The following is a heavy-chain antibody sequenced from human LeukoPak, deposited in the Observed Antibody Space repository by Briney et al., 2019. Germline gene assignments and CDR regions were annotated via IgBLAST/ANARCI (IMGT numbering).Heavy chain of an antibody. D-gene: IGHD4-23*01. Sequence: ASVKVSCKASGYTFTSYFIHWVRQAPGQGLEWMGIINPSGGSTNYAPKFQGRVTMTRDTSTSTVYMELSSLRSEDTAVYYCATAKFGGNSYFDYWGQGTLVTVSS. CDR1: GYTFTSYF. CDR2: INPSGGST. CDR3: ATAKFGGNSYFDY. V-gene: IGHV1-46*01. J-gene: IGHJ4*02.